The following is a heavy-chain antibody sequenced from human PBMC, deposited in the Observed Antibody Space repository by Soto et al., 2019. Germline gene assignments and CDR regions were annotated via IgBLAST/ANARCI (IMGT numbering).Heavy chain of an antibody. CDR3: AKNPGISYYYYYMDV. D-gene: IGHD1-20*01. V-gene: IGHV3-23*01. CDR2: ISGSGGST. J-gene: IGHJ6*03. Sequence: EVQLLESGGGLVQPGGSLRLSCAASGFTFSSYAMSWVRQAPGKGLEWVSAISGSGGSTYYADSVKGRFTISRDNSKNTLYLQMNSLRAEYTAVYYCAKNPGISYYYYYMDVWGKGTTVTVSS. CDR1: GFTFSSYA.